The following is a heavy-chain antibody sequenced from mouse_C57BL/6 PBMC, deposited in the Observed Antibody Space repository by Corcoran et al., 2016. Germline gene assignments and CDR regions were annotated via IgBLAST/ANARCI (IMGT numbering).Heavy chain of an antibody. D-gene: IGHD2-4*01. V-gene: IGHV9-3*01. Sequence: QIQLVQSGPELKKPGETVKISCKASGYTFTTYGMSWVKQAPGKGLKWMGWINTYSGVPTYADDFKGRFAFSLETSASTAYLQINNLKNEDTATYFWARGDYDGYAMDYWGQGTSVTVSS. CDR3: ARGDYDGYAMDY. CDR1: GYTFTTYG. J-gene: IGHJ4*01. CDR2: INTYSGVP.